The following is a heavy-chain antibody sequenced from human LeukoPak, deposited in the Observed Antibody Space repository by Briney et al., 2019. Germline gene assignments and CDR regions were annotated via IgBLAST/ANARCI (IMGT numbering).Heavy chain of an antibody. CDR1: GYTFTSYD. J-gene: IGHJ4*02. CDR2: INTNTGNP. D-gene: IGHD6-19*01. Sequence: ASVKVSCKASGYTFTSYDINWVRQATGQGLEWMGWINTNTGNPTYAQGFTGRFVFSLDTSVSTAYLQISSLKAEDTAVYYCARDMRYSSGWYHWNYWGQGTLVTVSS. CDR3: ARDMRYSSGWYHWNY. V-gene: IGHV7-4-1*02.